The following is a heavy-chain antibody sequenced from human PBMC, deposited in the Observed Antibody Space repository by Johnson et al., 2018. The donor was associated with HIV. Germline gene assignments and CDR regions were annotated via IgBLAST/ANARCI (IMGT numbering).Heavy chain of an antibody. CDR3: ATERQAALDI. J-gene: IGHJ3*02. CDR2: ISYDGSKK. CDR1: GFTFSSYA. D-gene: IGHD1-1*01. Sequence: QVQLVESGGGVVQPGRSLRLSCAASGFTFSSYAMHWVRQAPGKGLEWVAVISYDGSKKNYADSVKGRFSISRDNSKNTLYLQVNSLRPEDTAVYYCATERQAALDIWGQGTMVTVSS. V-gene: IGHV3-30-3*01.